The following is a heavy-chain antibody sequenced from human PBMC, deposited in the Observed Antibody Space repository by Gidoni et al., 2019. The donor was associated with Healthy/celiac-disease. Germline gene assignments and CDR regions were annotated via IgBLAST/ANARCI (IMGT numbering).Heavy chain of an antibody. CDR3: ASGVEVAFDI. D-gene: IGHD2-15*01. Sequence: QVQLVESGGGVVQPGRSLRLSCAASGFTFSSYAMHWVRQAPGKGLEWVAVISYDGSNKYYADSVKGRFTISRDNSKNTLYLQMNSLRAEDTAVYYCASGVEVAFDIWGQGTMVTVSS. J-gene: IGHJ3*02. CDR1: GFTFSSYA. V-gene: IGHV3-30*01. CDR2: ISYDGSNK.